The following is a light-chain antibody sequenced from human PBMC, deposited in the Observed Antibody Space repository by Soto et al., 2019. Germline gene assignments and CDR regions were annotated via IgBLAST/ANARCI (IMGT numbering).Light chain of an antibody. J-gene: IGLJ1*01. CDR3: SSYSSSSTYV. CDR2: HVS. V-gene: IGLV2-14*01. Sequence: QSVLTQPASVSGSPGQSTTISCTGSSSDVPGYNFVSWYQQHPGKAPKLMIYHVSNRPSGISNRFSGSKSGNTASLTISGLQAEDEADYYSSSYSSSSTYVFGTGTKVTVL. CDR1: SSDVPGYNF.